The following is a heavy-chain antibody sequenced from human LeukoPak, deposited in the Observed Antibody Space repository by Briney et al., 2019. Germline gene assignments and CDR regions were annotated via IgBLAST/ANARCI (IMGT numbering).Heavy chain of an antibody. CDR2: IHSSGTVK. CDR1: RFPFSIYE. J-gene: IGHJ4*02. Sequence: GGSLRLSCVVSRFPFSIYEMNWVRQAPGKGLEWVSNIHSSGTVKYYSDSVKGRFSISRDNAKSSLYLQMNSLRVEDTAVYYCALLTVASDFDYWGQAALVTVSS. CDR3: ALLTVASDFDY. D-gene: IGHD5-12*01. V-gene: IGHV3-48*03.